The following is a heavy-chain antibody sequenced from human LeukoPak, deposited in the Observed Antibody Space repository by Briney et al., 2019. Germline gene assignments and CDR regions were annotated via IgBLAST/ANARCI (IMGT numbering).Heavy chain of an antibody. CDR1: GGSISSGSYY. V-gene: IGHV4-61*02. CDR3: ARISVGASYFDY. Sequence: PSETLSLTCTVSGGSISSGSYYWSWIRQPAGKGLEWIGRIYTSGSTNYNPSLKSRVTISVDTSKNQFSLKLSSVAAADTAVYYCARISVGASYFDYWGQGTLVTVSS. CDR2: IYTSGST. D-gene: IGHD1-26*01. J-gene: IGHJ4*02.